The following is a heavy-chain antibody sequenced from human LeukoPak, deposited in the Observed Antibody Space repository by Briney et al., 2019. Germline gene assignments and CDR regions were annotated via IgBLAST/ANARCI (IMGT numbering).Heavy chain of an antibody. CDR3: ARDLVGFGESPLSYYYYYMDV. D-gene: IGHD3-10*01. CDR2: INPSGGST. Sequence: ASVKVSCKASGYTFTSYYMHWVRQAPGQGLEWMGIINPSGGSTSYAQKFQGRVTMTRDMSTSTVYMELSSLRSEDTAVYYCARDLVGFGESPLSYYYYYMDVWGKGTTVTISS. CDR1: GYTFTSYY. V-gene: IGHV1-46*01. J-gene: IGHJ6*03.